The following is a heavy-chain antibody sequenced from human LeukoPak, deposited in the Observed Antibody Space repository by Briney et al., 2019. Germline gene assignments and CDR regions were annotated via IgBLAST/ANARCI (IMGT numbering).Heavy chain of an antibody. V-gene: IGHV1-8*01. Sequence: ASVKVSCKASGYTFTSYDINWVRQATGQGLEWMGWMNPNSGNTGYAQKFQGRVTMTRNTSISTAYMELSSLRSEDTAVYYCAQAPITMIVVVGRQYNWFDPWGQGTLVTVSS. J-gene: IGHJ5*02. D-gene: IGHD3-22*01. CDR1: GYTFTSYD. CDR2: MNPNSGNT. CDR3: AQAPITMIVVVGRQYNWFDP.